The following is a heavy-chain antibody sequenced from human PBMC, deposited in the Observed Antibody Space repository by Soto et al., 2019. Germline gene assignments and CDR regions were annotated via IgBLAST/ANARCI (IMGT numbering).Heavy chain of an antibody. V-gene: IGHV1-69*02. CDR1: GGTFSSYT. J-gene: IGHJ6*04. CDR3: SGGNDYGDYGMDV. CDR2: IIPILGIA. D-gene: IGHD4-17*01. Sequence: SVKVSCKASGGTFSSYTISWVRQAPGQGLEWMGRIIPILGIANYAQKFQGRVTVTADKSTSTAYMELSSLRSEDTAVYYCSGGNDYGDYGMDVWGKGTTVTVSS.